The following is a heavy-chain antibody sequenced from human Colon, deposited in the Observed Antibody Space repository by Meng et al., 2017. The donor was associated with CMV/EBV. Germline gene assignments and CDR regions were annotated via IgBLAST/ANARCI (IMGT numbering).Heavy chain of an antibody. CDR3: ASPSSSPGPFDL. J-gene: IGHJ2*01. V-gene: IGHV3-33*01. Sequence: CVAFGFPFRGCGFHVFRQAPGKGLEWVAVIWYDGSNKYYADSVKGRFIISRDNSKNTVYLQMNSLRAEDTAVYYCASPSSSPGPFDLWGRGTLVTVSS. D-gene: IGHD1-14*01. CDR2: IWYDGSNK. CDR1: GFPFRGCG.